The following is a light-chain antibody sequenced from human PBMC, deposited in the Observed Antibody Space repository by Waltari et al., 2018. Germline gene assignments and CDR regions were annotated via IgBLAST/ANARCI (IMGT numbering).Light chain of an antibody. J-gene: IGLJ3*02. V-gene: IGLV3-19*01. Sequence: SSELTQDPAVSVALGQTVRITCQGDSPSRYYATWNQQKPGQAPILVIYDKNNRPSGIPDRFSGSSSGNTAALTSSGTHAEDEADYYCNSRDSSGNHWVFGGGTKLTVL. CDR2: DKN. CDR3: NSRDSSGNHWV. CDR1: SPSRYY.